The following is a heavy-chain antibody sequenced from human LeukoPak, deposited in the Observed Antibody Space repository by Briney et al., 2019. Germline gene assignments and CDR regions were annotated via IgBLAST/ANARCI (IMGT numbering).Heavy chain of an antibody. CDR1: GFTFDDYA. V-gene: IGHV3-74*01. CDR2: KNTDGSST. Sequence: PGGSLRLSCAASGFTFDDYAMHWVRQALGKGLVWVSRKNTDGSSTSYADSVKGRFTISRDNAKNTLYLQMNSLRVEDTAVYYCARDSITARVFDMWGQGTMVTVSS. CDR3: ARDSITARVFDM. D-gene: IGHD2-21*02. J-gene: IGHJ3*02.